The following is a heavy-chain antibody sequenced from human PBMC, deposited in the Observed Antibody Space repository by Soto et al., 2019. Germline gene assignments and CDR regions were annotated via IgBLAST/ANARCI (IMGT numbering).Heavy chain of an antibody. V-gene: IGHV4-39*01. Sequence: SETLSLTCTVSGGSVSSTNHYWGWIRQTPGKGLEYIGNIYYSGSTYYNPSLKSRVTISVDTSKNQFSLKLSFVTAADTAVYYCARRYYDILTGYLDYWGQGTLVTVSS. CDR1: GGSVSSTNHY. CDR3: ARRYYDILTGYLDY. J-gene: IGHJ4*02. CDR2: IYYSGST. D-gene: IGHD3-9*01.